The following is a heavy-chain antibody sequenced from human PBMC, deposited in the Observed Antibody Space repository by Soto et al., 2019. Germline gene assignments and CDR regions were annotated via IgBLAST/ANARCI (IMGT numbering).Heavy chain of an antibody. CDR2: INAGNGNT. CDR1: GYTFTSYA. V-gene: IGHV1-3*01. J-gene: IGHJ4*02. D-gene: IGHD5-18*01. CDR3: ARSPRGYSYGAFDY. Sequence: QVQLVQSGAEVKKPGASVKVSCKASGYTFTSYAMHWVRQAPGQRLEWMGWINAGNGNTKYSQKVQGRVTITRDTSASTAYMELSSLRSEDTAVYYCARSPRGYSYGAFDYWGQGTLVTVSS.